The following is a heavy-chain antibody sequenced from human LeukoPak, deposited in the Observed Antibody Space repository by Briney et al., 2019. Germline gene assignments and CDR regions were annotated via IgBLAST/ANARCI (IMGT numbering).Heavy chain of an antibody. CDR1: GGSISSSSYY. D-gene: IGHD6-19*01. J-gene: IGHJ4*02. CDR3: ARGAVAGTWSGGRGSFDY. V-gene: IGHV4-39*07. CDR2: IYYSGST. Sequence: SETLSLTCTVSGGSISSSSYYWGWLRQPPGKGLEGIGSIYYSGSTYYNPSLKSRVTISVDTSKNQFSLKLSSVTAADTAVYYCARGAVAGTWSGGRGSFDYWGQGTLVTVSS.